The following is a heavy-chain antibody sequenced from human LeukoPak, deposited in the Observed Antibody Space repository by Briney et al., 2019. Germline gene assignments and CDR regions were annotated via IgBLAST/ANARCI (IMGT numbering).Heavy chain of an antibody. CDR2: IYPDESNT. D-gene: IGHD3-3*01. V-gene: IGHV5-51*01. J-gene: IGHJ4*02. CDR3: ASLPRYYDFWSGYLN. Sequence: GESLKISCMGSGYSLSNYWIGWVRQRPGKGLEWMGIIYPDESNTRYSPSFQGQVTISADKSISTAYLQWSSLKASDTAMYYCASLPRYYDFWSGYLNWGQGTLVTVSS. CDR1: GYSLSNYW.